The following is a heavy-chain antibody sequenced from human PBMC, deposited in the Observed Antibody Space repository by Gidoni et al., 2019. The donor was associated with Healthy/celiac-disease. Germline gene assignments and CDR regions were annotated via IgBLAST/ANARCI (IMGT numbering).Heavy chain of an antibody. CDR2: ISYDGSNK. CDR1: GFTFSSYA. D-gene: IGHD3-3*01. J-gene: IGHJ4*02. CDR3: ARGYYDFWSGYPDY. Sequence: QVQLVESGGGVVQPGRSLRLSCAASGFTFSSYAMHWVRQAPGKGLEWVAVISYDGSNKYYADSVKGRFTISRDNSKNTLYLQMNSLRAEDTAVYYCARGYYDFWSGYPDYWGQGTLVTVSS. V-gene: IGHV3-30*04.